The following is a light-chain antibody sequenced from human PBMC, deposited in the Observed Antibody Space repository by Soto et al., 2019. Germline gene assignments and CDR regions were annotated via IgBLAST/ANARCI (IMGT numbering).Light chain of an antibody. CDR3: QQYSSSSRT. J-gene: IGKJ1*01. CDR2: DAS. V-gene: IGKV1-5*01. Sequence: TQSPGTLSLSPGERGTLSCRASQSISSWLAWYQQKPGKAPKVMIYDASNLESGVPSRFSGSGSGTEFTLTISSLQPDDFATYHCQQYSSSSRTFGQGTKVDIK. CDR1: QSISSW.